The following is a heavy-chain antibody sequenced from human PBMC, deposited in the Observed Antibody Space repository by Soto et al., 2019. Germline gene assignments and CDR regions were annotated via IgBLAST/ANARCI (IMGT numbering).Heavy chain of an antibody. CDR2: INHSGST. CDR1: GGSFSGYY. J-gene: IGHJ4*02. CDR3: ARVYSSSSVSGSIDY. D-gene: IGHD6-6*01. V-gene: IGHV4-34*01. Sequence: SETLSLTCAVYGGSFSGYYWSWIRQPPGKGLEWIGEINHSGSTNYNPSLKSRVTISVDTSKNQFSLKLSSVTAADTAVYYCARVYSSSSVSGSIDYWGQGTLVTVSS.